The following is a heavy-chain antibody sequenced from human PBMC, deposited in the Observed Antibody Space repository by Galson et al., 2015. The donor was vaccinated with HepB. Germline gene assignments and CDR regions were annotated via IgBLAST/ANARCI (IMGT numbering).Heavy chain of an antibody. Sequence: SETLSLTCTVSGGSISSSSYYWGWIRQPPGKGLEWIGSIYYSGSTYYNPSLKSRVTISVDTSKNQFSLKLSSVTAADTAVYYCASPGRWLHSVDYWGQGTLVTVSS. J-gene: IGHJ4*02. D-gene: IGHD5-24*01. CDR2: IYYSGST. CDR3: ASPGRWLHSVDY. CDR1: GGSISSSSYY. V-gene: IGHV4-39*01.